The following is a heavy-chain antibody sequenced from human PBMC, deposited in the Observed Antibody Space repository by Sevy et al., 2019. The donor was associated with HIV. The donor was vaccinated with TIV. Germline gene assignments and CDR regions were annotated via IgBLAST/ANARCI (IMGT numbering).Heavy chain of an antibody. CDR2: INGKSGDT. J-gene: IGHJ4*02. V-gene: IGHV1-2*02. CDR1: GYIFSDYH. Sequence: ASVKVSCKASGYIFSDYHIHWARQAPGQRLEWMGWINGKSGDTEYAEKFQGRVTMSRDTSISTAYMELTRLQSDDTAVYYCAKVDVGWSAFSDHWGQGTLVTVSS. D-gene: IGHD3-3*01. CDR3: AKVDVGWSAFSDH.